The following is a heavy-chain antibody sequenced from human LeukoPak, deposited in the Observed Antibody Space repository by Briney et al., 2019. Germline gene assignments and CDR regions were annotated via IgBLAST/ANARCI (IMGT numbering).Heavy chain of an antibody. J-gene: IGHJ6*02. CDR3: ARGATATTWYYHGMDV. V-gene: IGHV1-18*01. CDR1: GYTFTSYA. CDR2: ISAYNAKT. D-gene: IGHD1-1*01. Sequence: ASVKVSCKASGYTFTSYALSWVRQAPGQGLEWMGWISAYNAKTNYAQNLQGRVTMTTDTSTSPAYMELRSLKSDDTAVYYCARGATATTWYYHGMDVWGQGTTVIVSS.